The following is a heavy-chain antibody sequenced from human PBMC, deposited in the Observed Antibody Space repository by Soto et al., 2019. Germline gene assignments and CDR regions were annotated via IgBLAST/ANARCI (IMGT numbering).Heavy chain of an antibody. D-gene: IGHD3-3*01. V-gene: IGHV4-31*03. Sequence: PSETLSLTCTVSGGSISSGGYYWSWIRQHPGKGLEWIGYIYYSGSTYYNPSLKSRVTISVDTSKNQFSLKLSSVTAADTAVYYCARACPLYDFWSGAARGFDPWGQGTLVTVSS. CDR1: GGSISSGGYY. J-gene: IGHJ5*02. CDR3: ARACPLYDFWSGAARGFDP. CDR2: IYYSGST.